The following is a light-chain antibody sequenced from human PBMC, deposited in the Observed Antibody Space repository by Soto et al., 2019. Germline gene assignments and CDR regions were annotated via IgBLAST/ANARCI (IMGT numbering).Light chain of an antibody. CDR2: GAS. J-gene: IGKJ5*01. V-gene: IGKV3-20*01. CDR3: QHYNSSPPIT. Sequence: IVLTQSPGTLSLSPGVRATISRRASKSVSSNYLAWYQQKSGQAPRLLIYGASSRATGIPDRFSGGGSGTDFTLTISRLEPEDFAVYYCQHYNSSPPITFGQGTRMEIK. CDR1: KSVSSNY.